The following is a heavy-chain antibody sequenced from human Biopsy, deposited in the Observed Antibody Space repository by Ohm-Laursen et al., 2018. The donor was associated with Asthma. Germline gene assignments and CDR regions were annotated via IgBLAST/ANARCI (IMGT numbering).Heavy chain of an antibody. CDR3: ARDIVATMIGYYYYGMDV. CDR1: GFVFSSYG. D-gene: IGHD5-12*01. CDR2: IWYDGGNK. Sequence: FLRLSCTASGFVFSSYGMHWVRQAPGKGLEWVAVIWYDGGNKYYADSVKGRFIISRDNSKNTLYLQMNSLRAEDTAVYYCARDIVATMIGYYYYGMDVWGQGTTVTVSS. V-gene: IGHV3-33*08. J-gene: IGHJ6*02.